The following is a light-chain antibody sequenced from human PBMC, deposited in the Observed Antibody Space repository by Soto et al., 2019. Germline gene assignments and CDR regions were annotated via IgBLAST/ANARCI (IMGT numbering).Light chain of an antibody. Sequence: EIVMTQSPATLSVSPGGRATLSCRASQSISDTLAWYQQKPGQAPRLLIYSASRGATGFPARFSGSGSGTDFTLTISSLQSEDGALYYCQQYDKWPYTFGQGTNLEIK. CDR1: QSISDT. J-gene: IGKJ2*01. V-gene: IGKV3-15*01. CDR3: QQYDKWPYT. CDR2: SAS.